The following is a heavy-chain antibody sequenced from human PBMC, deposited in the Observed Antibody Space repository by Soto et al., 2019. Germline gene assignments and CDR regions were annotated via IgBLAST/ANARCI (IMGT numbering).Heavy chain of an antibody. CDR2: IIPIFGTA. Sequence: QVQLVQSGAEVKKPGSSVKVSCKASGGTFSSYAISWVRQAPGQGLEWMGGIIPIFGTANYAQKFQGRVTITADKSTSTAYMELSSLRSEDTAVYYCARGGRGHSSVWYDYYYYGMDVWGQGTTVTVSS. CDR3: ARGGRGHSSVWYDYYYYGMDV. D-gene: IGHD6-19*01. V-gene: IGHV1-69*06. CDR1: GGTFSSYA. J-gene: IGHJ6*02.